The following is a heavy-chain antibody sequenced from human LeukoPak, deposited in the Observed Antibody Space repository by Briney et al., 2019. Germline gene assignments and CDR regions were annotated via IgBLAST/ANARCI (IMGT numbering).Heavy chain of an antibody. CDR2: IYYSGST. J-gene: IGHJ4*02. Sequence: PSETLSLTCTVSGGSISSSSYYWGCIRQPPGKGLEWIGSIYYSGSTYYNPSLKSRVTISVDTSKNQFSLKLSSVTAADTAVYYCAREGSQYYFDYWGQGTLVTVSS. V-gene: IGHV4-39*07. CDR3: AREGSQYYFDY. CDR1: GGSISSSSYY.